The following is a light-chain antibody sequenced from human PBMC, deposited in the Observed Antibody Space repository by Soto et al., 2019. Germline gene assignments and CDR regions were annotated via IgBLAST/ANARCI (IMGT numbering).Light chain of an antibody. CDR3: QQYGPSPMYT. CDR2: GAS. J-gene: IGKJ2*01. V-gene: IGKV3-20*01. CDR1: QTVSSSY. Sequence: EIVLTQSPGTLSLSPGERATLSCRASQTVSSSYLAWYQQKPGQAPSLLIYGASTRATGIPGRFSGSASGTDVTLTISRLEPEDFAVYYCQQYGPSPMYTFGQGTNLEIK.